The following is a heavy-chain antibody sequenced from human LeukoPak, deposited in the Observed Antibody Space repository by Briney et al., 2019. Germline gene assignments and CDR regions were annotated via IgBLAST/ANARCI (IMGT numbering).Heavy chain of an antibody. V-gene: IGHV4-61*02. CDR2: IYTSGST. J-gene: IGHJ4*02. CDR3: ARVGGIAAADKYYFDY. D-gene: IGHD6-13*01. CDR1: GGSISSGSHY. Sequence: SQTLSLTCTVSGGSISSGSHYWSWIRQPAGKGLEWIGRIYTSGSTNYNPSLKSRVTISVDTSKNQFSLKLSSVTAADTAVYYCARVGGIAAADKYYFDYWGQGTLVTVSS.